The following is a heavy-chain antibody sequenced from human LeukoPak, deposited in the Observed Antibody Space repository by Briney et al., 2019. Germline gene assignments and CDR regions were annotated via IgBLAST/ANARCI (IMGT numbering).Heavy chain of an antibody. CDR3: ARRYDSFDY. CDR2: VYPGDSAT. CDR1: GYAFNNYW. D-gene: IGHD3-22*01. J-gene: IGHJ4*02. V-gene: IGHV5-51*01. Sequence: ESLKISCKGSGYAFNNYWIGWVRQMPGKGLEWMGIVYPGDSATKYSPSFQGQVTISADKLISTAYLQWSSLKASDTAMYYCARRYDSFDYWGQGTLVTVSS.